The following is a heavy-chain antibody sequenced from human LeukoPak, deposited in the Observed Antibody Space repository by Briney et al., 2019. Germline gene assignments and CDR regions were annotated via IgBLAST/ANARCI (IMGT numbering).Heavy chain of an antibody. J-gene: IGHJ4*02. Sequence: PSETLSLTCTVSGGSISSYYWSWIRQPPGKGLEWIGYIYYSGSTNYNPSLKSRVTISVDTSKNQFSLKLSSVTAADTAVYYCARQAAADYFDYWGQGTLVTVSS. CDR1: GGSISSYY. V-gene: IGHV4-59*08. D-gene: IGHD6-13*01. CDR2: IYYSGST. CDR3: ARQAAADYFDY.